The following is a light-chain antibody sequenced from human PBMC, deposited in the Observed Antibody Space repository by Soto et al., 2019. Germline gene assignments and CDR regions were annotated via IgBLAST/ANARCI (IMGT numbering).Light chain of an antibody. Sequence: EIVMTRSPATLSVSPGERATLSCRASQSLSINLAWYQEKPGQAPRLLIYGASTRATGIPARFSGSGSGTEFTLTISSLQSEDFAVYYCQQYNNWPITFGQGTRLEIK. CDR2: GAS. V-gene: IGKV3-15*01. CDR1: QSLSIN. J-gene: IGKJ5*01. CDR3: QQYNNWPIT.